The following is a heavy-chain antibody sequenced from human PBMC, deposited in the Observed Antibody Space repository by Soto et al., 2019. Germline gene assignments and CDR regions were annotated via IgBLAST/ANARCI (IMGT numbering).Heavy chain of an antibody. Sequence: SEPLSVTWSVAWGKIGNYYWSWIRQPPGRGLEWIGYIYYNVNTNYNPSLKSRVTISVDTSKNQFSLKLSSVTAADTAVYYCARHETPHGDYDYWGQGALVTVSS. CDR3: ARHETPHGDYDY. CDR1: WGKIGNYY. CDR2: IYYNVNT. V-gene: IGHV4-59*08. D-gene: IGHD4-17*01. J-gene: IGHJ4*02.